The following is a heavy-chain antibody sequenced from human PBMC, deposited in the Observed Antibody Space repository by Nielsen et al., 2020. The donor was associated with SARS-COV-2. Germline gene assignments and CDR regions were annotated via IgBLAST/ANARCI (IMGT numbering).Heavy chain of an antibody. D-gene: IGHD2-2*01. CDR3: ARRGLGYCSSTSCFDDAFDI. Sequence: SETLSLTCTVSGGSIGSYYWSWIRQPPGKGLEWIGFIYHSGNTNYSPSLKSRVTISVDTSKNQFSLKLSSVTAADTAVYYCARRGLGYCSSTSCFDDAFDIWGQGTMVTVSS. CDR1: GGSIGSYY. J-gene: IGHJ3*02. CDR2: IYHSGNT. V-gene: IGHV4-59*01.